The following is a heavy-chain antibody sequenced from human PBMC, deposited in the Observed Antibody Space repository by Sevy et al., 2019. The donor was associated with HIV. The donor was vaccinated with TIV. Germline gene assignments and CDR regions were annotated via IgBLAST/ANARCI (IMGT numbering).Heavy chain of an antibody. J-gene: IGHJ4*02. V-gene: IGHV5-51*01. Sequence: GESLKISCQGYGYNFATYWIGWVRQMPGKGLEWMGIVYPGDSDARYNSSFKGQVTISADKSIITAYLEWRSLKPSDTAIYYCARLTSLRVYYFDYWGQGTLVTVSS. CDR1: GYNFATYW. D-gene: IGHD3-10*01. CDR2: VYPGDSDA. CDR3: ARLTSLRVYYFDY.